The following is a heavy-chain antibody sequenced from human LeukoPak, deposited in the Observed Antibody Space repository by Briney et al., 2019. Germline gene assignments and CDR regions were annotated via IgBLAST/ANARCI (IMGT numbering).Heavy chain of an antibody. V-gene: IGHV3-74*01. J-gene: IGHJ4*02. CDR2: INSDGSST. D-gene: IGHD6-13*01. CDR1: GFTFSSYW. Sequence: GGSLRLSCAASGFTFSSYWMHWVRQAPGKGLVWVSRINSDGSSTSYADSVKGRFTISRDNAKNTLYLQMNSLRAEDTAVYYCAKDGNSWYIYYFDYWGQGTLVTVSS. CDR3: AKDGNSWYIYYFDY.